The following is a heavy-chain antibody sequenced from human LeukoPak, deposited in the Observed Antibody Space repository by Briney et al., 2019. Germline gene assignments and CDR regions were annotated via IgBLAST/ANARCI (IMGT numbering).Heavy chain of an antibody. CDR1: GDSISSGGFS. V-gene: IGHV4-30-2*01. D-gene: IGHD7-27*01. J-gene: IGHJ4*02. CDR2: IYHGGST. Sequence: PSQTLSLTCAVSGDSISSGGFSWSWIRQPPGEGLEWIGYIYHGGSTYYNPSLKSRVTMSVDRSKNQFSLNLSSVTAADTAVYYCARESRTGEDYYFDYWGQGTLVTVSS. CDR3: ARESRTGEDYYFDY.